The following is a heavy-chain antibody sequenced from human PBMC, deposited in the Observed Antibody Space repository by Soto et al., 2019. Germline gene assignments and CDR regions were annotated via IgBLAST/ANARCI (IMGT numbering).Heavy chain of an antibody. CDR3: ARTKQQLEHSTVDGTNYYYYYGMDV. CDR2: INPNSGGT. D-gene: IGHD6-13*01. CDR1: GYTFTGYY. V-gene: IGHV1-2*04. Sequence: ASVKVSCKASGYTFTGYYMHWVRQAPGQGLEWMGWINPNSGGTNYAQKLQGWGTMTRDRSISTAYMELSRLRSDDTAVYYCARTKQQLEHSTVDGTNYYYYYGMDVWGQGTTVTVSS. J-gene: IGHJ6*02.